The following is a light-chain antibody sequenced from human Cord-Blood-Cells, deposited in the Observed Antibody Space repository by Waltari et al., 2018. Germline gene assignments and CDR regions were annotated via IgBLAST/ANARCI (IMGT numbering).Light chain of an antibody. V-gene: IGKV3-15*01. CDR3: QQYNNLPRT. J-gene: IGKJ4*02. CDR2: GAS. Sequence: EIVMTQSPATLSVSPGERATLCCRASQSVSSNLAWYQHKPGQAPRFLIYGASTRATGIPARFSGRGSVTEFTLTISSLQSEDFAVYYCQQYNNLPRTFGGGTKVEIK. CDR1: QSVSSN.